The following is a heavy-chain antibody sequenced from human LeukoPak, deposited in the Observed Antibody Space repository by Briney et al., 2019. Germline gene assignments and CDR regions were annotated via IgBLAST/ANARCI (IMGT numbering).Heavy chain of an antibody. CDR3: ARPYYYDSSGYYFWFDP. Sequence: LETLSLTGTVSGGSISSSSYYWGWIRQPPGKGLEWIGSIYYSGSTYYNPSLKSRVTISVDTSKNQFSLKLSSVTAADTAVYYCARPYYYDSSGYYFWFDPWGQGTLVTVSS. CDR2: IYYSGST. J-gene: IGHJ5*02. CDR1: GGSISSSSYY. D-gene: IGHD3-22*01. V-gene: IGHV4-39*01.